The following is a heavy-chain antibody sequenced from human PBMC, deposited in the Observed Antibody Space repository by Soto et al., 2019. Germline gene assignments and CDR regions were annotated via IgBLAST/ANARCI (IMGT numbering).Heavy chain of an antibody. J-gene: IGHJ4*02. CDR2: IYSDDNT. CDR3: ARDWNGDKYFDL. CDR1: GITATNGH. V-gene: IGHV3-53*01. D-gene: IGHD4-17*01. Sequence: DVQLVKSGGGLIQPGGSLRLSCAASGITATNGHMSWVRQAPGKGLEWVSVIYSDDNTYYTDSVKGRFTISRDTSKNTVDLQMNSLRAEDTAVYYCARDWNGDKYFDLWDQGSLVTVSS.